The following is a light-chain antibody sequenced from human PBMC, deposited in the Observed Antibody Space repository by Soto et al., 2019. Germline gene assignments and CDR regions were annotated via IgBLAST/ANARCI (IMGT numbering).Light chain of an antibody. CDR2: DAS. CDR3: QQYNTYWT. J-gene: IGKJ1*01. CDR1: QSIVIW. V-gene: IGKV1-5*01. Sequence: DIQMTQSPSTLSASVGDRVTITCRASQSIVIWLAWYQQKPGKAPKLLIYDASTLESGVPSRFSASGSGTEFTLTISSLQPDDFATYYCQQYNTYWTFGQGTKVDIK.